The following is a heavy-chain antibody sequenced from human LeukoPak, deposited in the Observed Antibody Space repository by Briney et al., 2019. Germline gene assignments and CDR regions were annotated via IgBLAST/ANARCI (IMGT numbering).Heavy chain of an antibody. V-gene: IGHV1-69*04. CDR3: ARDPVHGDYAGPQYYYYGMDV. CDR2: IIPILGIA. D-gene: IGHD4-17*01. Sequence: SVKVSCKASGGTFSSYAISWVRQAPGQGLEWMGRIIPILGIANYAQKFLGRVTITAGKSTSTAYMELSSLRSEDTAVYYCARDPVHGDYAGPQYYYYGMDVWGQGTTVTVSS. CDR1: GGTFSSYA. J-gene: IGHJ6*02.